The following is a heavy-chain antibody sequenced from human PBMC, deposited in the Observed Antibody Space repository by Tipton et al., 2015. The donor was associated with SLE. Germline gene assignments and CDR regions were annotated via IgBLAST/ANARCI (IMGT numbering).Heavy chain of an antibody. CDR1: GGSIRSGRYY. D-gene: IGHD2-15*01. J-gene: IGHJ3*02. CDR3: ARDLWYGAFDI. V-gene: IGHV4-61*02. Sequence: LRLSCTVSGGSIRSGRYYWSWIRQPAGKGLECIGRIYPSGSTDYNPSLKSRVTISVDTSKNQFSLKLSSVTAADTAVYYCARDLWYGAFDIWGQGTMVTVSS. CDR2: IYPSGST.